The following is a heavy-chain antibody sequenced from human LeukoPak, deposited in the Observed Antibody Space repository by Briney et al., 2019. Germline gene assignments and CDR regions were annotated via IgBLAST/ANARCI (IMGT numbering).Heavy chain of an antibody. CDR3: ARRNTIFGVVASFDP. CDR2: IYYSGST. J-gene: IGHJ5*02. D-gene: IGHD3-3*01. CDR1: GGSISSYY. V-gene: IGHV4-59*01. Sequence: SETLSLTCTVSGGSISSYYWSWIRQPPGKGLEWIGYIYYSGSTNYNPSLKSRVTISVDTSKNQFSLKLSSVTAADTAVYYCARRNTIFGVVASFDPWGQGTLVTVSS.